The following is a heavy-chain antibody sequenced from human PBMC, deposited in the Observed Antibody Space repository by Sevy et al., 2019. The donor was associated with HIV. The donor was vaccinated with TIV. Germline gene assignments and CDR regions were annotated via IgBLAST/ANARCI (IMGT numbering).Heavy chain of an antibody. CDR2: ISWDGGST. D-gene: IGHD6-13*01. J-gene: IGHJ6*02. CDR1: GFTFDDYA. V-gene: IGHV3-43D*03. Sequence: GGSLRLSCAVSGFTFDDYAMHWVRQAPGKGLEWVSLISWDGGSTYYADSVKGRFTISRDNSKNSLYLQMNSLRAEDTALYYCAKPYRIAVAGDYYYSGMDVWGQGTTVTVSS. CDR3: AKPYRIAVAGDYYYSGMDV.